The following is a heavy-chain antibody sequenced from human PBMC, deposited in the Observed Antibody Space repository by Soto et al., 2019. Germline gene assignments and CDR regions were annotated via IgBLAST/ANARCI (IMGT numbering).Heavy chain of an antibody. V-gene: IGHV3-23*01. CDR3: AKNWFRDDILTGYIRAGHPQFDP. J-gene: IGHJ5*02. CDR2: ISGSGGST. CDR1: GFTFSSYW. D-gene: IGHD3-9*01. Sequence: GGSLRLSCAASGFTFSSYWMSWVRQAPGKGLEWVSAISGSGGSTYYADSVKGRFTISRDNSKNTLYLQMNSLRAEDTAVYYCAKNWFRDDILTGYIRAGHPQFDPWGQGTLVTVSS.